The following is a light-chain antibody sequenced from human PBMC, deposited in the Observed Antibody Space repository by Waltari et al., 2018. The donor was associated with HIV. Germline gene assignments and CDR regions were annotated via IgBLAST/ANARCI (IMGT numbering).Light chain of an antibody. CDR3: QSYDSSLRGWV. Sequence: QSVLTQPPSVSGAPGQRVTISWTRSRSNIWAGYDVHWYQQLPGTAPKLLIYGNSNRPSGVPDRFSGSKSGTSASLAITGLQAEDEADYYCQSYDSSLRGWVFGGGTKLTVL. J-gene: IGLJ3*02. CDR1: RSNIWAGYD. CDR2: GNS. V-gene: IGLV1-40*01.